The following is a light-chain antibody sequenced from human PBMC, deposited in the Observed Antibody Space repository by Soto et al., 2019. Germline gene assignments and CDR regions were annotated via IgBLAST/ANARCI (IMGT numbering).Light chain of an antibody. Sequence: QLVLTQPPSASGSPGQSVTISCTGTSSDVGSYNYVSWIRQRPGTAPKLMIYEVTKRPSGVPDRFSGSKSGNTASLTVSGLQAEDEADYFCISYAGSSNFVVFGGGTKLTVL. V-gene: IGLV2-8*01. J-gene: IGLJ2*01. CDR2: EVT. CDR1: SSDVGSYNY. CDR3: ISYAGSSNFVV.